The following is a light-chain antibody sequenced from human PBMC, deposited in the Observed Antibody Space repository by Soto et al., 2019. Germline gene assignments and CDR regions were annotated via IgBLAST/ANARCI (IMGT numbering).Light chain of an antibody. CDR2: KAS. J-gene: IGKJ2*01. Sequence: DIQMTQSPSTLSASVGDRVTITCRASQSISSWLAWYQQKPGKAPKVLMYKASSLESGVPSRFSDSGSGTEFTLTISSLQPDDFASYYCQQYNSYPYTFGQGTKLEIK. CDR3: QQYNSYPYT. CDR1: QSISSW. V-gene: IGKV1-5*03.